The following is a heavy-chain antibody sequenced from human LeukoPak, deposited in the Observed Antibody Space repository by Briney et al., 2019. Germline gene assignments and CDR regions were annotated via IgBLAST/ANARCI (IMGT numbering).Heavy chain of an antibody. D-gene: IGHD5-24*01. CDR1: GGSISSYY. CDR3: ARGRRWLQFDAFDI. V-gene: IGHV4-59*01. Sequence: PSETLSLTCTVPGGSISSYYWSWIRQPPGKGLEWIGYIYYSGSTNYNPSLKSRVTISVDTSKNQFSLKLSSVTAADTAVYYCARGRRWLQFDAFDIWGQGTMVTVSS. J-gene: IGHJ3*02. CDR2: IYYSGST.